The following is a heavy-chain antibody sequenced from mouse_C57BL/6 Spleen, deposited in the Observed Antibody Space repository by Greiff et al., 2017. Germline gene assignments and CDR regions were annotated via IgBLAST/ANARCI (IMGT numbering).Heavy chain of an antibody. CDR2: INPNYGTT. CDR3: AREGYYGSSPGWFAY. D-gene: IGHD1-1*01. V-gene: IGHV1-39*01. Sequence: EVQLKESGPELVKPGASVKISCKASGYSFTDYNMNWVKQSNGKSLEWIGVINPNYGTTSYNQKFKGKATLTVDQSSSTAYMQLNSLTSEDSAVYYCAREGYYGSSPGWFAYWGQGTLVTVSA. CDR1: GYSFTDYN. J-gene: IGHJ3*01.